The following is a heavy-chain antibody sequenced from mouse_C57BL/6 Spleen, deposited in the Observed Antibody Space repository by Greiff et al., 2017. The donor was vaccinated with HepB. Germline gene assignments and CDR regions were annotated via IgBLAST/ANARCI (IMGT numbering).Heavy chain of an antibody. CDR2: ISSGGDYI. D-gene: IGHD2-4*01. CDR3: TRDREYDYDLHAMDY. J-gene: IGHJ4*01. V-gene: IGHV5-9-1*02. Sequence: EVKLMESGEGLVKPGGSLKLSCAASGFTFSSYAMSWVRQTPEKRLEWVAYISSGGDYIYYADTVKGRFTISRDKARNTLYLQMSSLKSEDTAMYYCTRDREYDYDLHAMDYWGQGTSVTVSS. CDR1: GFTFSSYA.